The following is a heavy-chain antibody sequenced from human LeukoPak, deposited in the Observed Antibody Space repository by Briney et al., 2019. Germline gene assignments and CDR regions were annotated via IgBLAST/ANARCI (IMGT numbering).Heavy chain of an antibody. Sequence: GASVKVSCKASGYTFTDYYMHWVRQSPGQGLEWMGWINPNSGDTNYAQKFQGRVTMTRDTSISTAYMELRSLRSDDTAVYYCARDLAYCSGGSCYPDAFDIWGQGTMVTVSS. D-gene: IGHD2-15*01. J-gene: IGHJ3*02. CDR3: ARDLAYCSGGSCYPDAFDI. CDR2: INPNSGDT. V-gene: IGHV1-2*02. CDR1: GYTFTDYY.